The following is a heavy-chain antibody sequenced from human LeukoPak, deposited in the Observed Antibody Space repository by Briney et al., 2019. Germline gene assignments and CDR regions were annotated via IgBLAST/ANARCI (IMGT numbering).Heavy chain of an antibody. J-gene: IGHJ6*04. D-gene: IGHD3-9*01. Sequence: SETLSLTCTVSGYSISSGYYWGWIRQSPGKGLEWIGSIYHSGSTYYNPSLKSRVIVSVDTSKNQFSLKLSSVTAADTAVYYCARVKSWGILTGYYSYMDVWGKGTTVTVSS. CDR2: IYHSGST. V-gene: IGHV4-38-2*02. CDR3: ARVKSWGILTGYYSYMDV. CDR1: GYSISSGYY.